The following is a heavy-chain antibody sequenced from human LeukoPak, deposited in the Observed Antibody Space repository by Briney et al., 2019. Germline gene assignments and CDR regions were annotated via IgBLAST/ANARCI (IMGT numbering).Heavy chain of an antibody. J-gene: IGHJ4*02. Sequence: QTGGSLRLSCAASGFTFSTFAMIWVRQPPGKGLEWVSSIFPSGGEIHYADSVRGRFTISRDNSKSTLSLQMNSLRAEDTAVYYCARDWSRYSSSWYPLDYWGQGTLVTVSS. CDR1: GFTFSTFA. V-gene: IGHV3-23*01. CDR3: ARDWSRYSSSWYPLDY. CDR2: IFPSGGEI. D-gene: IGHD6-13*01.